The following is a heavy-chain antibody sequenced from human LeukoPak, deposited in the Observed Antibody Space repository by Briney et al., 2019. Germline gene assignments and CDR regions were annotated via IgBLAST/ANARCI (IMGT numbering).Heavy chain of an antibody. Sequence: GGSLRLSCAASGFTFDDHAMHWVRQGPGKSLEWVSLSGDDGSTKYAESVKGRFTISRDNSKNSLYLEMNSLRIEDTALYHCASQTKHYYGSGSYWSAIDIWGQGTMVTVSS. J-gene: IGHJ3*02. CDR1: GFTFDDHA. CDR3: ASQTKHYYGSGSYWSAIDI. D-gene: IGHD3-10*01. CDR2: SGDDGST. V-gene: IGHV3-43*02.